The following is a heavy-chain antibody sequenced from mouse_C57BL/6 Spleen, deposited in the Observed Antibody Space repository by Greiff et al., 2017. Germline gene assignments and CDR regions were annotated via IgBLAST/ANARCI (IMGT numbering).Heavy chain of an antibody. CDR1: GYTFTDYY. Sequence: EVQLQQSGPVLVKPGASVKMSCKASGYTFTDYYMNWVKQSHGKSLEWIGVINPYNGGTSYNQKFKGKATLTVDKSSSTAYMELNSLTSEDSAVYYCAREGENDPYYFDYWGQGTTLTVSS. CDR3: AREGENDPYYFDY. CDR2: INPYNGGT. V-gene: IGHV1-19*01. J-gene: IGHJ2*01.